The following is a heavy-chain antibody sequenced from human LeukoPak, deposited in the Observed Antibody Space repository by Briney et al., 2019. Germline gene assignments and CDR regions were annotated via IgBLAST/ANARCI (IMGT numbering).Heavy chain of an antibody. V-gene: IGHV3-7*01. CDR2: IKEDGHEK. CDR3: ARHGYYVFDY. Sequence: GGSLRLSCAGSGFTFSSHWTGWVRQAPGKGLEWLANIKEDGHEKYYVDSVQGRFTISRDNAKNSLLLQMDSLRAEDTAVYFCARHGYYVFDYWGQGTLVTVSS. CDR1: GFTFSSHW. D-gene: IGHD4-17*01. J-gene: IGHJ4*02.